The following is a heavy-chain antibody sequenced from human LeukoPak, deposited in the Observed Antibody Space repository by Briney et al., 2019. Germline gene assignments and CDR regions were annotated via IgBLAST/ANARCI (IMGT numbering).Heavy chain of an antibody. D-gene: IGHD6-25*01. V-gene: IGHV3-53*01. Sequence: GGSLRLSCAVSGFTVSRNYMSWVRQAPGKGLEWVSVIYSGGSTDYADSVKGRFTISRDNAKNSLYLQMNSLRADDTAVYYCARFAAGGSCYYYMDVWGKGTTVTVSS. CDR2: IYSGGST. J-gene: IGHJ6*03. CDR3: ARFAAGGSCYYYMDV. CDR1: GFTVSRNY.